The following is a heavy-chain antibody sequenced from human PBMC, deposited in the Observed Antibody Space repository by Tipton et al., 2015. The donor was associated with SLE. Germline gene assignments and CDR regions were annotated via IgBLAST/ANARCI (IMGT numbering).Heavy chain of an antibody. CDR1: GYSISSAYS. CDR3: AREGSGSYLDY. J-gene: IGHJ4*02. CDR2: VYHSGST. V-gene: IGHV4-38-2*01. D-gene: IGHD1-26*01. Sequence: TLSLTCAVSGYSISSAYSWGWIRQTPGKGLEWIGTVYHSGSTHYNPSLKSRVTISVDTSKNQFSLNLTSVTAADTAVYFCAREGSGSYLDYWGQGALVTVSS.